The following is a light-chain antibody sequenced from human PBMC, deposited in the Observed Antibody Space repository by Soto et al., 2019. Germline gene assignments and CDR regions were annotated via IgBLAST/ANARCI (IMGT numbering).Light chain of an antibody. V-gene: IGLV2-8*01. CDR3: SSYAGSNNLV. CDR1: SSDVGGYNY. J-gene: IGLJ2*01. Sequence: QSALTQPPSASGSPGQSVTISCTGTSSDVGGYNYVSWYQQHPGKAPKLMIYEVSKRPSGVPDRFSGIKSGNTASLTVSGPQAEDEADYYGSSYAGSNNLVFGGGTKLTVL. CDR2: EVS.